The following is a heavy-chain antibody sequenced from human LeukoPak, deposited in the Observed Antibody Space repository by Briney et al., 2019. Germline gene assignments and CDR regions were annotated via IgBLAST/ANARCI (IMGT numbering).Heavy chain of an antibody. V-gene: IGHV3-11*04. CDR1: GFTFSDYY. CDR2: ISSSGSTI. CDR3: ARDMYGTEYYDFWSGYYLSGFDY. D-gene: IGHD3-3*01. Sequence: GGSLRLSCAASGFTFSDYYMSWIRQAPGKGLEWVSYISSSGSTIYYADSVKGRFTISRDNAKNSLYLQMNSLRAEDTAVYYCARDMYGTEYYDFWSGYYLSGFDYWGQGTMVTVSS. J-gene: IGHJ4*02.